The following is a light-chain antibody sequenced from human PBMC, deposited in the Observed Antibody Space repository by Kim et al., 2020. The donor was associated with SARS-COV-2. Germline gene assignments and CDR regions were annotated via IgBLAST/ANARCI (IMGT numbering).Light chain of an antibody. CDR2: AAS. J-gene: IGKJ2*01. V-gene: IGKV1-39*01. Sequence: TSIGDTVTITCRAGQTIGDYLNWYQQKPGRAPNLLIYAASTLQSGVQSRFSGSDSGTDFTLTISNLQPEYVATYFCQQSYSAPYTFGPGTKLEI. CDR1: QTIGDY. CDR3: QQSYSAPYT.